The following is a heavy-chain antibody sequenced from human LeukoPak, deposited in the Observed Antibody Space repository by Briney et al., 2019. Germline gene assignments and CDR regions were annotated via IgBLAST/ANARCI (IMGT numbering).Heavy chain of an antibody. Sequence: PSETLSLTCAVYGGSFSGYYWSWIRQPPGKGLEWIGEINHSGSANYNPSLKSRVTISVDTSKNQFSLKLSSVTAADTAVYYCARERAVAGLDYWGQGTLVTVSS. CDR2: INHSGSA. CDR3: ARERAVAGLDY. J-gene: IGHJ4*02. CDR1: GGSFSGYY. D-gene: IGHD6-19*01. V-gene: IGHV4-34*01.